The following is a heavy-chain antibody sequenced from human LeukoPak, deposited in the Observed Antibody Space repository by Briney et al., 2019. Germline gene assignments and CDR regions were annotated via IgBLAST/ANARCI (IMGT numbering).Heavy chain of an antibody. J-gene: IGHJ3*02. CDR1: GFTFDDYA. Sequence: GGSLRLSCAASGFTFDDYAMHWVRQAPGKGLEWVSGISWNSGSIGYADSVKGRFTISRDNAKNSLYLQMNSLRAEDTAVYYCARESVYAFDIWGQGTMVTVSS. CDR2: ISWNSGSI. V-gene: IGHV3-9*01. CDR3: ARESVYAFDI.